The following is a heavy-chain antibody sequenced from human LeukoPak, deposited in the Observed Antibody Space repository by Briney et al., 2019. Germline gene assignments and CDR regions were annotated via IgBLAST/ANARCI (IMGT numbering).Heavy chain of an antibody. J-gene: IGHJ3*02. D-gene: IGHD6-19*01. CDR3: VRDRKGEWLDQHDRFDI. CDR1: GYTFTSYY. V-gene: IGHV1-46*01. CDR2: INPSGGST. Sequence: GASVKVSCKASGYTFTSYYMHWVRQAPGQGLEWMGIINPSGGSTSYAQKFQGRVTMTRDTSTSTVYMELSSLRSEDTAMYYCVRDRKGEWLDQHDRFDIWGQGTMVIVSS.